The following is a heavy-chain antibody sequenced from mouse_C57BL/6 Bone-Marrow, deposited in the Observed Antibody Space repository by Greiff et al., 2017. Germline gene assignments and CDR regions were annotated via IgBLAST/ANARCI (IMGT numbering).Heavy chain of an antibody. CDR3: ARYGTAQATGAMDY. J-gene: IGHJ4*01. V-gene: IGHV1-55*01. CDR2: IYPGSGST. D-gene: IGHD3-2*02. Sequence: QVQLKQPGAELVKPGASVKMSCKASGYTFTSYWITWVKQRPGQGLEWIGDIYPGSGSTNYNEKFKSKATLTVDTSSSTAYMQLSSLTSEDSAVYYCARYGTAQATGAMDYWGQGTSVTVSS. CDR1: GYTFTSYW.